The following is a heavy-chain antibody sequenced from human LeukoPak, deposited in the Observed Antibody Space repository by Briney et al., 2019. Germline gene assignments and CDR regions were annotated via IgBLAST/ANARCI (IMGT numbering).Heavy chain of an antibody. CDR2: TYYRSKWYN. CDR3: ARAPHSSGWYMRPYYFDY. D-gene: IGHD6-19*01. V-gene: IGHV6-1*01. CDR1: GDSVSSNSAA. J-gene: IGHJ4*02. Sequence: SQTLSLTCALSGDSVSSNSAAWNWIRQSPSRGLEWLGRTYYRSKWYNDYAVSVKSRITINPDTSKNQFSLQLNSVTPEDTAVYYCARAPHSSGWYMRPYYFDYWGQGTLVTVSS.